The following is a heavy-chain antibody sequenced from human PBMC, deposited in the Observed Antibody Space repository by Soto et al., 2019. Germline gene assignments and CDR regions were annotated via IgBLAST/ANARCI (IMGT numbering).Heavy chain of an antibody. Sequence: SETLSLTCTVSGGSISSGDYYWSWIRQPPGKGLEWIGYIYYSGSTYYNPSLKSRVTISVDTSKNQFSLKLSSVTAADTAVYYCARDAGIVVVPAGYYYGMDVWDQGTTVTVSS. J-gene: IGHJ6*02. CDR3: ARDAGIVVVPAGYYYGMDV. CDR1: GGSISSGDYY. D-gene: IGHD2-2*01. CDR2: IYYSGST. V-gene: IGHV4-30-4*01.